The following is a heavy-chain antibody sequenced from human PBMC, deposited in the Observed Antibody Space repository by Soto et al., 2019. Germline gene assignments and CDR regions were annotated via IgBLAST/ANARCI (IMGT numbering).Heavy chain of an antibody. Sequence: QVQLQESGPGLVRPSQTLSLTCTVSGGSISNGDYYWSWIRQPPGEGLEWIGYIYYSGIAYYNPSRTGRVTLSVDTSKNQFSLKLSSVTAADTAVYYCASYNYDAKGTPRYFDLWGRGTLVTVSS. J-gene: IGHJ2*01. CDR2: IYYSGIA. V-gene: IGHV4-30-4*01. D-gene: IGHD3-16*01. CDR1: GGSISNGDYY. CDR3: ASYNYDAKGTPRYFDL.